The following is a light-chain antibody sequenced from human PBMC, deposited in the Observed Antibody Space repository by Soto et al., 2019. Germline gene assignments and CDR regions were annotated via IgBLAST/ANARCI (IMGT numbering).Light chain of an antibody. CDR3: QQYYSDPPA. CDR2: AAS. V-gene: IGKV1-8*01. Sequence: AIRMTQSPSSFSASTGDRVTITCRASQGISSYLAWYQQKPGKAPKLLIYAASTLQSGVPSRFSGSGSRTDFTLTISCLQSEDFATYYCQQYYSDPPAFGQGTKLEIK. CDR1: QGISSY. J-gene: IGKJ2*01.